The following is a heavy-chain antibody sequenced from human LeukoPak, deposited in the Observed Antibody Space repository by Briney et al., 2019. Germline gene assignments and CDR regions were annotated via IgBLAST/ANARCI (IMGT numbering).Heavy chain of an antibody. CDR1: GYTFTSYG. D-gene: IGHD1-1*01. CDR2: VSAYNGNT. CDR3: ARSPSYNWNDGGDY. J-gene: IGHJ4*02. V-gene: IGHV1-18*04. Sequence: ASVKVSCKASGYTFTSYGISWVRQAPGQGLEWMGWVSAYNGNTNYAQKLQGRVTMTTDTSTSTAYMELRSLRSDDTAVYYCARSPSYNWNDGGDYWGQGTLVTVSS.